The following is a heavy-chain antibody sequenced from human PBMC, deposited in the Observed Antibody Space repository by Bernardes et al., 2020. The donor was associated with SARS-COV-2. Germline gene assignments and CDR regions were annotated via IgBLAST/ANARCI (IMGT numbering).Heavy chain of an antibody. CDR2: IAAYNGKT. CDR3: ARSPSGMYCSGAGCYGAYYYYAMDV. CDR1: GYSFTTYL. J-gene: IGHJ6*02. Sequence: ASVKVSCKASGYSFTTYLINWVRQAPGQGLEWMGWIAAYNGKTNYAENFQDRVSMTMDTATSTAYMELRSLRSDDTAVYFCARSPSGMYCSGAGCYGAYYYYAMDVGGQGTTVAVSS. D-gene: IGHD2-2*01. V-gene: IGHV1-18*04.